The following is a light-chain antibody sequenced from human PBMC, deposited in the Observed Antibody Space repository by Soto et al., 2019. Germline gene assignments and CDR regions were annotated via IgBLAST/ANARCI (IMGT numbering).Light chain of an antibody. Sequence: QSALTQPASVSGPPGQSITISCTGTGNDVGGYKYVSWYQQHPGKVPKLMIFEVSDRPSGVSKRFSGSKSGNTASLNISGLQADDEADYYCSSYTSSMSVVFGGGTKLTVL. CDR2: EVS. J-gene: IGLJ2*01. CDR3: SSYTSSMSVV. V-gene: IGLV2-14*01. CDR1: GNDVGGYKY.